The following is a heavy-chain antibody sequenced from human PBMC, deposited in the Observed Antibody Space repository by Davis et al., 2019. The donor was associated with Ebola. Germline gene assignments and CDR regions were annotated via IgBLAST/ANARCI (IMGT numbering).Heavy chain of an antibody. D-gene: IGHD3-16*01. CDR3: VVVGYYFEY. J-gene: IGHJ4*02. Sequence: GESLKISCAASGFTISSNAMHWVRQAPGKGLEYVSAISSNGDITYYANSVKGRFTISRDNSKNTLYLQMGSLRAEDTAVYYCVVVGYYFEYWGQGTLVTVSS. CDR1: GFTISSNA. V-gene: IGHV3-64*01. CDR2: ISSNGDIT.